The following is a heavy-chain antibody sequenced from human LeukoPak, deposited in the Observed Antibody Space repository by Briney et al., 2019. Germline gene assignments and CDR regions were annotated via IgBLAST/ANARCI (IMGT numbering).Heavy chain of an antibody. D-gene: IGHD4-17*01. Sequence: ASVKVSCKASGYTFTSYDINWVRQATGQGLEWMGWMNPNSGNTGYAQKFQGRVTMTRNTSISTAYMELSSLRSEDTAVYCCARERGTTVTTLGWFDPWGQGTLVTVSS. J-gene: IGHJ5*02. V-gene: IGHV1-8*01. CDR2: MNPNSGNT. CDR3: ARERGTTVTTLGWFDP. CDR1: GYTFTSYD.